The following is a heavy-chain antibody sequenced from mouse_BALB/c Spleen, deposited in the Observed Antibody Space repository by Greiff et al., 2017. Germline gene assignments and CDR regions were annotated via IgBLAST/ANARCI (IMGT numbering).Heavy chain of an antibody. D-gene: IGHD2-4*01. J-gene: IGHJ4*01. V-gene: IGHV14-3*02. CDR2: IDPANGNT. Sequence: EVQLQQSGAELVKPGASVKLSCTASGFNIKDTYMHWVKQRPEQGLEWIGRIDPANGNTKYDPKFQGKATITADTSSNTAYLQLSSLTSEDTAVYYCALSTMITTDYAMDYWGQGTSVTVSS. CDR1: GFNIKDTY. CDR3: ALSTMITTDYAMDY.